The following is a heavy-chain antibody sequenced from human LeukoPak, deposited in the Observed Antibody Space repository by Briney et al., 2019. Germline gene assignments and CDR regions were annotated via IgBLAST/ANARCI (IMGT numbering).Heavy chain of an antibody. Sequence: GGSLRLSCAASGFTFSSYSMNWVRQAPGKGLEWVSSISSSSSYIYYADSVKGRFTISRDNAKNSLYLQMNSLRAEDTAVYYCARDRGKSSGWYKGGDYWGQGTLVTVSS. J-gene: IGHJ4*02. D-gene: IGHD6-19*01. CDR1: GFTFSSYS. CDR2: ISSSSSYI. CDR3: ARDRGKSSGWYKGGDY. V-gene: IGHV3-21*01.